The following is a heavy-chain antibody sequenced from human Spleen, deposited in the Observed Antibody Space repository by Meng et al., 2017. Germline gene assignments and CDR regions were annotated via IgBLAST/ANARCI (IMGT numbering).Heavy chain of an antibody. D-gene: IGHD3-22*01. Sequence: QVQLVESGGGVVQPGRSLRLSCAASGFTFSTYAMHWVRQAPGKGLEWVAVIWHDGSNKFYTDSVKGRLTISRDNSKNTLYLQMNNLRVDDTAVFYCARGGGYYDSSGPDHWGQGTLVTVSS. CDR3: ARGGGYYDSSGPDH. CDR2: IWHDGSNK. V-gene: IGHV3-33*01. J-gene: IGHJ4*02. CDR1: GFTFSTYA.